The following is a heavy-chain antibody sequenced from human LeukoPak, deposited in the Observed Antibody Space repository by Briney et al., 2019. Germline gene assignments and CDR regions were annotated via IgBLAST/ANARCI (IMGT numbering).Heavy chain of an antibody. J-gene: IGHJ4*02. CDR2: IYPSDSDT. D-gene: IGHD6-13*01. CDR3: ARLGGSSWQAARY. Sequence: GESLKISCKGSGYRFTSYWIGWVRQMPGKGLEWMGIIYPSDSDTRYSPSFQGQVSISADKSISTAYLQWSSLKASDTAMYYCARLGGSSWQAARYWGQGTLVTVSS. CDR1: GYRFTSYW. V-gene: IGHV5-51*01.